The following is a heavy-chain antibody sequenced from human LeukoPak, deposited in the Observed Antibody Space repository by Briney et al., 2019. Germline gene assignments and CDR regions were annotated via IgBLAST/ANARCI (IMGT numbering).Heavy chain of an antibody. J-gene: IGHJ4*02. CDR2: IYHSGST. D-gene: IGHD1-20*01. V-gene: IGHV4-38-2*02. CDR3: ARGNWNYDDY. CDR1: GYSISSGYY. Sequence: SETLSLTCTVSGYSISSGYYWGWIRQPPGKGLEWIGGIYHSGSTNYNPSLKSRVTISVDTSKNQFSLKLSSVTAADTALYYCARGNWNYDDYWGQGTLVTVSS.